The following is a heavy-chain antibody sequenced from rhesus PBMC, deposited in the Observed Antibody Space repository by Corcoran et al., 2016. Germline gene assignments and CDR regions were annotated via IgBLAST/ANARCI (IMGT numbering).Heavy chain of an antibody. CDR1: GYSISGYY. CDR2: ITYSGST. CDR3: ARGGSGYASFDF. D-gene: IGHD5-24*01. Sequence: QVQLQESGPGLVKPSETLSLTCAVSGYSISGYYWSWIRQAPGKGLEWIGYITYSGSTSYNPSLKSRVTISRDTSKNQFSLKLSSVTAADTAVYYCARGGSGYASFDFWGQGLRVTVSS. J-gene: IGHJ3*01. V-gene: IGHV4-122*02.